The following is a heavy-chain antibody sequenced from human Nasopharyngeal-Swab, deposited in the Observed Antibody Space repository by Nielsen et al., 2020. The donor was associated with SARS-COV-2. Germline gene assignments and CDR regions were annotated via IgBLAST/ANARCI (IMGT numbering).Heavy chain of an antibody. Sequence: GGSLRLSCVASGITLSNSWMHWVRQASGKGLEWVGRIGDKDHNYATTYGASVQGRFTISRDDSKNTAFLQMDSLKTEDTALYYCTTDFYFDYWGQGTLVTVSS. CDR1: GITLSNSW. J-gene: IGHJ4*02. CDR2: IGDKDHNYAT. CDR3: TTDFYFDY. V-gene: IGHV3-73*01.